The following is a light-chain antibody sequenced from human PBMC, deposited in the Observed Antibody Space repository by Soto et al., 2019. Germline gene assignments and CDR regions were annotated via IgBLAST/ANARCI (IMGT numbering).Light chain of an antibody. V-gene: IGKV3-15*01. CDR1: QSVGSN. CDR2: GSS. CDR3: QQYTNWPPIT. J-gene: IGKJ5*01. Sequence: EILLTQSPSTLPVSPGGRATLSCRASQSVGSNLAWFQQKPGQAPRLLIYGSSTRATGVPARFSGSGSGADFTLTISNLQSEDFAVYYCQQYTNWPPITFGQGTRLENK.